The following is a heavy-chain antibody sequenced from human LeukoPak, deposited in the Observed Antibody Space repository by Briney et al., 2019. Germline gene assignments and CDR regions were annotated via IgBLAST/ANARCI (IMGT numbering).Heavy chain of an antibody. V-gene: IGHV4-34*01. J-gene: IGHJ4*02. CDR2: FTHLETT. D-gene: IGHD3-10*01. CDR1: GGSFSGYY. Sequence: SETLSLTCAVYGGSFSGYYWTWIRQSPGKGLEWLGEFTHLETTNYNPSLKSRVTVSVDTSKNQFSLRLSSVTAADTAVYFCARGNRRLGYYGSGSRLPYDYWGQGTLVTVSS. CDR3: ARGNRRLGYYGSGSRLPYDY.